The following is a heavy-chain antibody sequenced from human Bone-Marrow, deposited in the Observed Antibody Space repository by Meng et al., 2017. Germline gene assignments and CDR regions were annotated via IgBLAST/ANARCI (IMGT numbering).Heavy chain of an antibody. Sequence: GESLKISCAASGFTFSSYAMSWVRQAPGKGLEWVAVISYDGSNKYYADSVKGRFTISRDNSKNTLYLQMNSLRAEDTAVYYCARGGYYDSSGYYHLGYWGQGTLVTVSS. V-gene: IGHV3-30*01. J-gene: IGHJ4*02. CDR1: GFTFSSYA. CDR3: ARGGYYDSSGYYHLGY. CDR2: ISYDGSNK. D-gene: IGHD3-22*01.